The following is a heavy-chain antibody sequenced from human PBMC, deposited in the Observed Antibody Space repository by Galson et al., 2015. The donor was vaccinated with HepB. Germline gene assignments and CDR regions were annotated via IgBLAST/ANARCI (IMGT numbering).Heavy chain of an antibody. D-gene: IGHD3-16*02. V-gene: IGHV3-23*01. CDR2: ISGSGGST. J-gene: IGHJ4*02. CDR1: GFTFSSYA. CDR3: AKDADYVWGSYRYFDY. Sequence: LRLSCAASGFTFSSYAMSWVRQAPGKGLEWVSAISGSGGSTYYADSVKGRFTISRDNSKNTLYLQMNSLRAEDTAVYYCAKDADYVWGSYRYFDYWGQGTLVTVSS.